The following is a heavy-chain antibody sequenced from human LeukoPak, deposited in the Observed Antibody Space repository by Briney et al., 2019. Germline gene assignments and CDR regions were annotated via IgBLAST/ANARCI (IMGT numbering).Heavy chain of an antibody. D-gene: IGHD3-10*01. CDR2: ISYDGSNK. V-gene: IGHV3-30*04. J-gene: IGHJ4*02. CDR1: GFTFSSYA. Sequence: PGGSLRLSCAASGFTFSSYAIHWVRQAPGKGLEWVAVISYDGSNKYYADSVKGRFTISRDNSKNTLYLQLNSLRGEDTAVYYCATSLIWFGELSAPFDYWGQGTLVTVSS. CDR3: ATSLIWFGELSAPFDY.